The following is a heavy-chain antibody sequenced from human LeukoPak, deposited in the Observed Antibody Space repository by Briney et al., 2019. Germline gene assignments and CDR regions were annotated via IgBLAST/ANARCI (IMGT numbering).Heavy chain of an antibody. Sequence: GGSLRLSCAASGFTFDDYAMHWVRQAPGKGLEWVSGISWNSGSIGYADSVKGRFTISRDNAKNSLYLQMNSLRAEDTALYYCAKANHLSVAGTVDYWGQGTLVTVSS. J-gene: IGHJ4*02. CDR3: AKANHLSVAGTVDY. V-gene: IGHV3-9*01. D-gene: IGHD6-19*01. CDR1: GFTFDDYA. CDR2: ISWNSGSI.